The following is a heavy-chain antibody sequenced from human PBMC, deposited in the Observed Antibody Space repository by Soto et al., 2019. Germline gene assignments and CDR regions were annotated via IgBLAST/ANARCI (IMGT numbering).Heavy chain of an antibody. D-gene: IGHD2-2*01. CDR2: ISARGGSE. V-gene: IGHV3-23*01. CDR1: GVTFGNYA. CDR3: TKDPAECSSLSCFAADAFDI. Sequence: GGSLRLSCAVSGVTFGNYAMSWVRQAPGKGLEWVSTISARGGSEYLADSVKGRFTISRDNSKNTLYLQMNNLRVEDTAIYYCTKDPAECSSLSCFAADAFDIWGRGTMVTVSS. J-gene: IGHJ3*02.